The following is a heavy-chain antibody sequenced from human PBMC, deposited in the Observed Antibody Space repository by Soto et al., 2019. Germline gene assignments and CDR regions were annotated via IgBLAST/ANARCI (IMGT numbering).Heavy chain of an antibody. V-gene: IGHV4-59*01. CDR1: GGSICGYY. J-gene: IGHJ6*02. Sequence: PSETLSLTCTVSGGSICGYYWSWIRQPPGKGLEWIGYMYNTGSTVYNPSFKSRVTISVDTSKNQFSLKLNSVTAADTAVYYCARDLWGYCGTDCYPLDVWGQGTTVTVS. CDR2: MYNTGST. D-gene: IGHD2-21*02. CDR3: ARDLWGYCGTDCYPLDV.